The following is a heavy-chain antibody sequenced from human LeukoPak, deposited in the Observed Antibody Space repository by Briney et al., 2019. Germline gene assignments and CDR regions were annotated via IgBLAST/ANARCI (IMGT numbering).Heavy chain of an antibody. D-gene: IGHD3-22*01. J-gene: IGHJ4*02. Sequence: PGGSLRLSCAASGFTFSSCELSWVRQAPAKGLEWVSYISSSGSIIYYADSVKGRFTISRDNSKNTLSLQMNSLRAEDTAVYYCARVSPESSGYPRGYFDYWGQGTLVTASS. CDR1: GFTFSSCE. V-gene: IGHV3-48*03. CDR2: ISSSGSII. CDR3: ARVSPESSGYPRGYFDY.